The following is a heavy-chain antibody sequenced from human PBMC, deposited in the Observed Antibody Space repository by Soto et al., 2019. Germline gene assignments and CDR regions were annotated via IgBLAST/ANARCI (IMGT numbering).Heavy chain of an antibody. CDR3: ARGKIGIAAAGTTPEYYYYYYMDV. CDR2: MNPNSGNT. V-gene: IGHV1-8*01. D-gene: IGHD6-13*01. Sequence: GASVKVSCKASGYTFTSYDINWVRQATGQGLEWMGWMNPNSGNTGYAQKFQGRVTMTRNTSISTAYMELSSLRSEDTAVYYCARGKIGIAAAGTTPEYYYYYYMDVWGKGTTVTVSS. J-gene: IGHJ6*03. CDR1: GYTFTSYD.